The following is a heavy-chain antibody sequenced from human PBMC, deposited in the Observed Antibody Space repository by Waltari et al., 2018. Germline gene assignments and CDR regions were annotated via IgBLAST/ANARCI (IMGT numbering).Heavy chain of an antibody. CDR3: AKRHDYGDYDDY. V-gene: IGHV3-23*01. J-gene: IGHJ4*02. CDR1: GGPIRSGAYY. Sequence: VQLQESGPGLVKPSQTLSLTCPVSGGPIRSGAYYWNWVRQAPGKGLEWVSAISGSGGSTYYADSGKGRFTISRDNSKNTLYLQMNSLRAEDTAVYYCAKRHDYGDYDDYWGQGTLVTVSS. D-gene: IGHD4-17*01. CDR2: ISGSGGST.